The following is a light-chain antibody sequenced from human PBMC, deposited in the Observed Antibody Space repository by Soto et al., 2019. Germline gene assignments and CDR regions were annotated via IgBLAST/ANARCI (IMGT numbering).Light chain of an antibody. Sequence: VMTQLPATLSVSARQTATPSGRASQNGLSDLAWYQQKTGQAPRLLVYGATTRATDAPAKCRGSGTEFSLTISSLQSGDFATYYCQQYSSWPRAFGQGTKVDIK. CDR2: GAT. V-gene: IGKV3-15*01. J-gene: IGKJ1*01. CDR1: QNGLSD. CDR3: QQYSSWPRA.